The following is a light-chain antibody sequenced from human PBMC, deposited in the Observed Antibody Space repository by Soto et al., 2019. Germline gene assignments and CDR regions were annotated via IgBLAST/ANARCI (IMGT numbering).Light chain of an antibody. V-gene: IGKV3-15*01. Sequence: EIVMTQSPDTLSVSPGERATLSCRASQSVSSNLAWYQQKPGQAPRLLIYGASTRATGIPARFSVSGSGTEFTLTISSLQSEDFAVYYCQQYNNWPPWTFGQGTKVEIK. CDR2: GAS. CDR3: QQYNNWPPWT. CDR1: QSVSSN. J-gene: IGKJ1*01.